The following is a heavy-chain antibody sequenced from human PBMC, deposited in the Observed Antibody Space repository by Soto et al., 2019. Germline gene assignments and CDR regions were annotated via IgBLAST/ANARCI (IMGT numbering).Heavy chain of an antibody. D-gene: IGHD3-22*01. V-gene: IGHV1-8*01. CDR3: ARGSYYYDSSGPQPDY. CDR2: MNPNSGNT. Sequence: QVQLVQSGAEVKKPGASVKVSCKASGYTFTSYDINWVRQATGQGLEWMGWMNPNSGNTGYAQKFQGRVTMTRNTAISTAYMELSSLRSEDTAVYYCARGSYYYDSSGPQPDYWGQGTLVTVSS. J-gene: IGHJ4*02. CDR1: GYTFTSYD.